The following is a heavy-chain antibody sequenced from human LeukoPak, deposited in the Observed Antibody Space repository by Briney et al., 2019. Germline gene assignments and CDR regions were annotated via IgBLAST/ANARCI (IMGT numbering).Heavy chain of an antibody. D-gene: IGHD3-10*02. CDR2: IYSGGST. J-gene: IGHJ6*04. CDR3: AELGITMIGGV. Sequence: GGSLRLSCAASGYTVSSNYMSWVRQAPGKGLEWVSVIYSGGSTYYADSVKGRFTISRDNAKNSLYLQMNSLRAEDTAVYYCAELGITMIGGVWGKGTTVTISS. V-gene: IGHV3-66*01. CDR1: GYTVSSNY.